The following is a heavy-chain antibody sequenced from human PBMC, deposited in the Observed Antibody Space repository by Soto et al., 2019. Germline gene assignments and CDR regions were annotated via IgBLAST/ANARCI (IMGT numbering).Heavy chain of an antibody. D-gene: IGHD5-18*01. CDR3: AKDRNTAMVTGDFDY. V-gene: IGHV3-9*01. J-gene: IGHJ4*01. CDR2: VSWTNISF. CDR1: GFTFGDYA. Sequence: PGGSLRLSCAASGFTFGDYAMHWVRQVPGRGLEWASGVSWTNISFGYADSVKGRFTISRGNAKNSLYLQMNSLRREDTAFYYCAKDRNTAMVTGDFDYWGHGTLVTVSS.